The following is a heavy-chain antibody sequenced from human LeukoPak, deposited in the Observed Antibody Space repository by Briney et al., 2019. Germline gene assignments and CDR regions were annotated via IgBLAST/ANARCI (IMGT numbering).Heavy chain of an antibody. J-gene: IGHJ6*02. Sequence: PSETLSLTCTVPGGSISNYYWTWIRQPPGKGLEWIGHIYYSRSTNYNPALKSRVTMSIDTPKRQFSLKLTSVTAADTAVYYCATSNYYNGMHVWGQGTTVTVSS. CDR1: GGSISNYY. CDR3: ATSNYYNGMHV. CDR2: IYYSRST. V-gene: IGHV4-59*08.